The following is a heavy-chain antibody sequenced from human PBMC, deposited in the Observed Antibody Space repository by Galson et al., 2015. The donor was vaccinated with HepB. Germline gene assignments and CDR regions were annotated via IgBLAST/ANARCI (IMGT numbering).Heavy chain of an antibody. CDR2: FDPEDGET. CDR3: ASAHPGITMVRGPPPGLWD. D-gene: IGHD3-10*01. J-gene: IGHJ4*02. V-gene: IGHV1-24*01. Sequence: QSGAEVKKPGTSVKVSCKVSGYTLTELSMHWVRQAPGKGLEWMGGFDPEDGETIYAQKFQGRVTMTEDTSTDTAYMELSSLRSEDTAVYYCASAHPGITMVRGPPPGLWDWGQGTLVTVSS. CDR1: GYTLTELS.